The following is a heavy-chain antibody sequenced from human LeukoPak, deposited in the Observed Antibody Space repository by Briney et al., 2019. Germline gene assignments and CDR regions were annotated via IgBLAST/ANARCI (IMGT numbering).Heavy chain of an antibody. V-gene: IGHV3-74*01. CDR3: ARVGFLLSGAFDI. CDR2: LNSDGSST. Sequence: GGSLRLSCAASGFTFSSYWMHWVHQDPGKGLVWVSRLNSDGSSTSYADSVKGRFTISRDNAKNTLYLQMNSLRAEDTAVYYCARVGFLLSGAFDIWGQGTMVTVSS. D-gene: IGHD2-15*01. CDR1: GFTFSSYW. J-gene: IGHJ3*02.